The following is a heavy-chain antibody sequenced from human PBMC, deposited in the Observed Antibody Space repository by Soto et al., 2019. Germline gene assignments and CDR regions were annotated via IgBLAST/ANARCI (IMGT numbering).Heavy chain of an antibody. J-gene: IGHJ5*02. CDR1: GFSLSTSGMC. Sequence: SGPTLVKPPQTLTLTCTFSGFSLSTSGMCVSWIRQPPGKALEWLALIDWDDDKYYSTSLKTRLTISKDTSKNQVVLTMTNMDPVDTATYYCARIRSLGYCSGGSRDWFDPWGQGTLVTVSS. CDR3: ARIRSLGYCSGGSRDWFDP. CDR2: IDWDDDK. D-gene: IGHD2-15*01. V-gene: IGHV2-70*01.